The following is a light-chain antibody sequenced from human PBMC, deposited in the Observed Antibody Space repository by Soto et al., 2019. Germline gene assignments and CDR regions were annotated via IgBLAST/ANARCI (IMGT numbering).Light chain of an antibody. CDR1: QNINYW. CDR2: DAS. Sequence: DIQMTQSPSILSASVGDRVTITCQASQNINYWLAWYQQKLGSPPKLLIYDASNLGHGVPSRFSGGGSGTHFTFHISSLRPDDVATYYCQQYSGPRTFGQGTKVEI. CDR3: QQYSGPRT. V-gene: IGKV1-5*01. J-gene: IGKJ1*01.